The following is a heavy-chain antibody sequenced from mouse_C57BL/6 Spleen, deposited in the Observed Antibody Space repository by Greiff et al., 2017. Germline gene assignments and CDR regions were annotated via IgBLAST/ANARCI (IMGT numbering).Heavy chain of an antibody. D-gene: IGHD1-1*01. CDR3: ARAPYYYGSSHYYAMDY. CDR1: GYSITSGYY. CDR2: ISYDGSN. V-gene: IGHV3-6*01. J-gene: IGHJ4*01. Sequence: EVKLMESGPGLVKPSQSLSLTCSVTGYSITSGYYWNWIRQFPGNKLEWMGYISYDGSNNYNPSLKNRISITRDTSKNQFFLKLNSVTTEDTATYYCARAPYYYGSSHYYAMDYWGQGTSVTVSS.